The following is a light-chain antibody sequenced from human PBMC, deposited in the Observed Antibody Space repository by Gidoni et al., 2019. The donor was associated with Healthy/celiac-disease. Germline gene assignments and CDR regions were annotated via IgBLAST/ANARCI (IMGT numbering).Light chain of an antibody. CDR2: DAS. V-gene: IGKV3-11*02. J-gene: IGKJ1*01. CDR3: QQRSNWPPLWT. CDR1: QSVSSY. Sequence: EIVLTQSPATLSLSPGERATLSCRASQSVSSYLAWYQQKPGQAPRLLIYDASNRATGIPARFSGSGSGRDFTLTISSLEPEDFAVYYCQQRSNWPPLWTFGQGTKVEIK.